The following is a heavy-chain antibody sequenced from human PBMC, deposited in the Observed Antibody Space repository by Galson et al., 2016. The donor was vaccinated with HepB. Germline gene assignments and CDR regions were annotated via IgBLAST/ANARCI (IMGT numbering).Heavy chain of an antibody. CDR3: ARAVMLGRGMDV. CDR1: GDSVYNNGAA. Sequence: CAISGDSVYNNGAAWVWIRQSPSRGLEWLGRTFYRSTWENHYAGSVKNRITISPDTSRNQFSLHLNSVTPEDTAAYYCARAVMLGRGMDVWGQGTRSPSP. D-gene: IGHD3-10*01. J-gene: IGHJ6*02. V-gene: IGHV6-1*01. CDR2: TFYRSTWEN.